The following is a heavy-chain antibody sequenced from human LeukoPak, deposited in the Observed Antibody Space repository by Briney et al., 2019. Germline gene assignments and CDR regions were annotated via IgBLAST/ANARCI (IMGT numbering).Heavy chain of an antibody. Sequence: SETLSLTCTVSGGSISNYYWSWLRQPPGKGLEWMGYIYYSGSTNYSPSLQSRVTISVDTSKNQFSLKLSSVTAADTAVYYCARHCPYSSSWSHFDYWGQGTQVTVSS. CDR3: ARHCPYSSSWSHFDY. J-gene: IGHJ4*02. D-gene: IGHD6-13*01. V-gene: IGHV4-59*08. CDR1: GGSISNYY. CDR2: IYYSGST.